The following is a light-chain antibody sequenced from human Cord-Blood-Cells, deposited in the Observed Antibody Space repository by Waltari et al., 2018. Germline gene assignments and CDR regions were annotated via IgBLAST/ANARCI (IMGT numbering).Light chain of an antibody. CDR2: DVS. CDR3: SSYTSSSTYV. V-gene: IGLV2-14*01. CDR1: SSDVGGYNY. Sequence: QSALTQPASVSGSPGQSITISCTGTSSDVGGYNYVSWYQQPPGKAPKLMIYDVSNRPAGFSNRFSGSKSGNTASLTISGLQAEDEADYYCSSYTSSSTYVFGTGTNVTVL. J-gene: IGLJ1*01.